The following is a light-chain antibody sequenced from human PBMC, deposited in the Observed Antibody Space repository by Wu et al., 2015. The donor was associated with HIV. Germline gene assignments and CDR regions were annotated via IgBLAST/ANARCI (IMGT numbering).Light chain of an antibody. V-gene: IGKV3-20*01. CDR1: QRVTSNY. CDR3: QQYGKT. CDR2: GAS. Sequence: ETVLTQSPGTLSLSPGERVTLSCRASQRVTSNYLTWYQQKPGQAPRLLIYGASSRAIGIPDRFSGSGSGTDFRLTISSLEPEDSAVYYCQQYGKTFGQGTRVEIK. J-gene: IGKJ1*01.